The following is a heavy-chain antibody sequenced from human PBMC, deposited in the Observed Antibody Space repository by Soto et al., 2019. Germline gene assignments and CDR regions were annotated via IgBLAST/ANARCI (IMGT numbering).Heavy chain of an antibody. Sequence: GSLRLSCAASGFTFSSYSMNWVRQAPGKGLEWVSSISSSSSYIYYADSVKGRFTISRDNAKNSLYLQMNSLRAEDTAVYYCARNRINKSSPFDYWGQGTLVTVSS. V-gene: IGHV3-21*01. CDR1: GFTFSSYS. J-gene: IGHJ4*02. D-gene: IGHD6-13*01. CDR2: ISSSSSYI. CDR3: ARNRINKSSPFDY.